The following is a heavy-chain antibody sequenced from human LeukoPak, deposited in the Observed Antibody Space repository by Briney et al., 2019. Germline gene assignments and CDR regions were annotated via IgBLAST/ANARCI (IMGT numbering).Heavy chain of an antibody. CDR2: ITNGGGTT. V-gene: IGHV3-23*01. CDR3: AKYNLVDASVYCSGGSCQRYFDY. Sequence: GGSLRLSCAASGFTFSSYAMSWVRQAPGKGLEWVSAITNGGGTTYYADSVKGRFTISRDNSKNTLYLQMNSLRAEDTAVYYCAKYNLVDASVYCSGGSCQRYFDYWGQGTLVTVSS. D-gene: IGHD2-15*01. CDR1: GFTFSSYA. J-gene: IGHJ4*02.